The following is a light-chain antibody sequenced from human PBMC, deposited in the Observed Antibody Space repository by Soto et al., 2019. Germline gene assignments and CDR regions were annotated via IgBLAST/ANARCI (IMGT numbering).Light chain of an antibody. V-gene: IGLV7-46*01. CDR1: TGAVTGSHF. Sequence: QAVVTQEPSLTVSPGGTVTLTCGSNTGAVTGSHFPYWIQQKPGQAPKTLICNTNNRHSWTPARFSGSLLGGKAALTLSGAQPEDEAEYYCLLAYSGARVFGGGTKLTVL. CDR3: LLAYSGARV. CDR2: NTN. J-gene: IGLJ2*01.